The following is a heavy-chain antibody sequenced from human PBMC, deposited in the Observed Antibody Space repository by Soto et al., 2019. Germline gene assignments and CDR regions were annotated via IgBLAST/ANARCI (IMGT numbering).Heavy chain of an antibody. CDR2: IYWDDDK. J-gene: IGHJ5*02. CDR1: GFSLSTSGVG. CDR3: AHRPAVEATIVYDYIFQDTRSVNWFDP. V-gene: IGHV2-5*02. Sequence: SGPTLVNPTQTLTLTCTFSGFSLSTSGVGVGWIRQPPGKALEWLALIYWDDDKRYSPSLKSRLTITKDTSKNQVVLTMTNMDPVDTATYYCAHRPAVEATIVYDYIFQDTRSVNWFDPWGQGTLVTVSS. D-gene: IGHD3-16*01.